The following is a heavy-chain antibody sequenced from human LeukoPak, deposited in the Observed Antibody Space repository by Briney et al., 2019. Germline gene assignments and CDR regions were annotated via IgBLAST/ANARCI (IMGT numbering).Heavy chain of an antibody. Sequence: GGSLTLCCAASGFTFSDYYMSWIRQAPGKGLEWVSYISATTGHTKYADSVKGRFTISRDNAKNSLYLQMNTLRAEDTAVYYCARDPQNSVYTYSDFWGQGTLVTVPS. CDR2: ISATTGHT. V-gene: IGHV3-11*05. CDR1: GFTFSDYY. CDR3: ARDPQNSVYTYSDF. J-gene: IGHJ4*02. D-gene: IGHD5/OR15-5a*01.